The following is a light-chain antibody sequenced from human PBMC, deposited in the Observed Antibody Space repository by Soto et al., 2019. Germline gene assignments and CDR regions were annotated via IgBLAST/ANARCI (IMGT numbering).Light chain of an antibody. CDR3: QQYNSYPWT. J-gene: IGKJ1*01. CDR1: QSISSW. V-gene: IGKV1-5*03. Sequence: DIQMTQSPSTLSASVGDRVTITCRASQSISSWVAWYQQKPGKAHKLLIYTASSLEGGVPSRFSGRGSGTEVTPTISSLQPDDFATYYCQQYNSYPWTFGQGTKVDIK. CDR2: TAS.